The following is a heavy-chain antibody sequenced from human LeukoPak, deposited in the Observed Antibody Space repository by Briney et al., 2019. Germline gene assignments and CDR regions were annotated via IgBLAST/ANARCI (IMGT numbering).Heavy chain of an antibody. J-gene: IGHJ4*02. CDR3: ARLYYYDEGEPGVVDY. V-gene: IGHV3-30-3*01. CDR2: ISHDGSSK. Sequence: GGSLRLSCAASGLTFSSSAMYWVRQAPGKGLEWVAVISHDGSSKYYADSVKGRFTISRDNSKNTLYLQMNSLRAEDTAVYYCARLYYYDEGEPGVVDYWGQGTLVTVSS. CDR1: GLTFSSSA. D-gene: IGHD3-22*01.